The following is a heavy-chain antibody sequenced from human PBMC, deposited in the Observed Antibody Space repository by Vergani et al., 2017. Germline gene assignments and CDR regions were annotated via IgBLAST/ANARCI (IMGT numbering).Heavy chain of an antibody. Sequence: QVQLQESGPGLVKPPQTLSLTCTVSGGSISSGSYFWRWIRQPAGKGLEWIGRVYTSGSTNYNPSLKSRVTMSVDTSKNQISLKLSSVTAADTAVYYCARDWGGSSWSPGGYYYYYYMDVWGKGTTVTVSS. CDR3: ARDWGGSSWSPGGYYYYYYMDV. V-gene: IGHV4-61*02. CDR1: GGSISSGSYF. CDR2: VYTSGST. J-gene: IGHJ6*03. D-gene: IGHD6-13*01.